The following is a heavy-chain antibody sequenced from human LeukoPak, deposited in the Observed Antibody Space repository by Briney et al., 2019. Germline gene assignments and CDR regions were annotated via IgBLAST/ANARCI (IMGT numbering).Heavy chain of an antibody. Sequence: SQTLSLTCTVSGGSISSGDYYWSWIRQPPGKGLEWIGYIYYSGSTYYNPTLKSRVTISVDTSKNQFSLKLSSVTAADTAVYYCARVDAAAGTFDYWGQGTLVTVSS. CDR3: ARVDAAAGTFDY. CDR1: GGSISSGDYY. D-gene: IGHD6-13*01. CDR2: IYYSGST. J-gene: IGHJ4*02. V-gene: IGHV4-30-4*01.